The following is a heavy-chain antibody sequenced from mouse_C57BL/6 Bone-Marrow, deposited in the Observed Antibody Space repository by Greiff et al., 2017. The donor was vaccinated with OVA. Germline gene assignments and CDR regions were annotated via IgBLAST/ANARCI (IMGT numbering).Heavy chain of an antibody. Sequence: VKLQESGAELVKPGASVKISCKASGYAFSSYWMNWVKQRPGKGLEWIGQIYPGDGDTNYNGKFKGKATLTADKSSSTAYMQLSSLTSEDSAVYFCARWLPAWFAYWGQGTLVTVSA. D-gene: IGHD2-2*01. CDR3: ARWLPAWFAY. CDR2: IYPGDGDT. V-gene: IGHV1-80*01. CDR1: GYAFSSYW. J-gene: IGHJ3*01.